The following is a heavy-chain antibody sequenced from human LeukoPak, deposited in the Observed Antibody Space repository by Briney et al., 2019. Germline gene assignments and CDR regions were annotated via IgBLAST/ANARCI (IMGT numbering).Heavy chain of an antibody. CDR2: ISYDGSNK. Sequence: GGSLRLSCAASGFTFSSYGMHWVRQAPGKGLEWVAVISYDGSNKYYADSVKGRFTISRHNSKNTLYLQMNSLRAEDTAVYYCAKDNRRWLTTVTTFDYWGQGTLVTVSS. V-gene: IGHV3-30*18. D-gene: IGHD4-17*01. J-gene: IGHJ4*02. CDR3: AKDNRRWLTTVTTFDY. CDR1: GFTFSSYG.